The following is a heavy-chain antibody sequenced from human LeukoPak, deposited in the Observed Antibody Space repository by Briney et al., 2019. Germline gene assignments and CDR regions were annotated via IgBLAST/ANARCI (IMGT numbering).Heavy chain of an antibody. V-gene: IGHV3-33*01. CDR2: IWYDGSNK. CDR1: GFTFSSYG. D-gene: IGHD6-13*01. J-gene: IGHJ4*02. Sequence: AGGSLRLSCAASGFTFSSYGMHWVRQAPGKGLEWVAVIWYDGSNKYYADSVKGRFTISRDNSKNTLYLQMNSLRAEDTDVYYCARDLYSSSWRYYFDYWGQGTLVTVSS. CDR3: ARDLYSSSWRYYFDY.